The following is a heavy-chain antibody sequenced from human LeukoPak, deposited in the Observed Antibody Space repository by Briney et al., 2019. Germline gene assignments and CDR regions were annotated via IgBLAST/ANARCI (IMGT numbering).Heavy chain of an antibody. CDR3: ARDSGRLRAFDY. V-gene: IGHV3-33*01. CDR1: GFTFISFA. J-gene: IGHJ4*02. CDR2: IWYDGSNT. D-gene: IGHD1-26*01. Sequence: PGRSLRLSCAASGFTFISFAIHCVRQSLGRGVEWVAVIWYDGSNTYYAGSVKGRFTISRDNFKNTLYLQMDSLRAEDTAVYYCARDSGRLRAFDYWGQGTLVTVSS.